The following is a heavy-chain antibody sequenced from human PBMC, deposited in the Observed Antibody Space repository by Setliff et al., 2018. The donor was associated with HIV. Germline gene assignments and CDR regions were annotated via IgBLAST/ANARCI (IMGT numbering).Heavy chain of an antibody. V-gene: IGHV1-18*01. CDR1: GYTSVDYG. CDR3: ARDPAPSSSASYFQH. CDR2: ITTYSTNT. J-gene: IGHJ1*01. D-gene: IGHD6-6*01. Sequence: GASVKVSCKTSGYTSVDYGFSWVRQAPGQGLEWMGWITTYSTNTNLAQKFQGRVTMTTDTSTSTVYMELSSLRSEDTAVYYCARDPAPSSSASYFQHWGQGTPVIVSS.